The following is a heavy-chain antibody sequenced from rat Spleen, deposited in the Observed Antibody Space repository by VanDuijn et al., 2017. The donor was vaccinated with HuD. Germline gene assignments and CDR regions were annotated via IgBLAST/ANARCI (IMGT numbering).Heavy chain of an antibody. CDR3: TRGGVWDY. CDR2: IWSDEHT. D-gene: IGHD4-3*01. J-gene: IGHJ2*01. V-gene: IGHV2-1*01. Sequence: QVQVKESGPGLVQPSQTLSLTCTVSGFLLTSNSVSWVRQPPGKGLEWMGVIWSDEHTSYNSTLKSRLSISRDTSKSQVFLKMNSLQTEDTAIYFCTRGGVWDYWGQGVMVTVSS. CDR1: GFLLTSNS.